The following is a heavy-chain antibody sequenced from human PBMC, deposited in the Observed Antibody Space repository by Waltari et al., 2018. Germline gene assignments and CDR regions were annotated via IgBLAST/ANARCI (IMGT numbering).Heavy chain of an antibody. CDR2: INHSGST. D-gene: IGHD6-13*01. V-gene: IGHV4-34*01. Sequence: QVQLQQWGAGLLKPSETLSLTCAVYGGSFSGYYWSWIRQPPGKGLEWIGEINHSGSTNYNPSLKSRVTISVDTSKNHFSLKLSSVTAADTAVYYCARGGVAAAGTLDYWGQGTLVTVSS. CDR1: GGSFSGYY. CDR3: ARGGVAAAGTLDY. J-gene: IGHJ4*02.